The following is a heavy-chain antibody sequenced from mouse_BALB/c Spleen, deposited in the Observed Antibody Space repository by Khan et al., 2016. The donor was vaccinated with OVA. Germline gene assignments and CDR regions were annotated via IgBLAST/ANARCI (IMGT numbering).Heavy chain of an antibody. Sequence: QVQLQQPGPELVRPGVSVKISCKGSGYTFTDYAVHWMKQSHAKSLEWIGIISTYYGNTNYNQKFKGTATMTVDKSSRTAYMELARLTSEDSAIYYRERPAYDGYYAYWGQGTTLTVST. CDR2: ISTYYGNT. CDR1: GYTFTDYA. J-gene: IGHJ2*01. CDR3: ERPAYDGYYAY. D-gene: IGHD2-3*01. V-gene: IGHV1S137*01.